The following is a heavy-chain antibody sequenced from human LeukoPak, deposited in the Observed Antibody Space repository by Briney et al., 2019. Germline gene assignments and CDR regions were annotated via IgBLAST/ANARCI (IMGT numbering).Heavy chain of an antibody. J-gene: IGHJ6*03. CDR3: ARTNYYFYYMDV. CDR1: GGSTNGNDYY. Sequence: SETLSLTCTVSGGSTNGNDYYWGWIRQPPGKGLEWIGSIYYSGSTYYNPSLKSRVTISVDTSKNQFFLRLNSVTAADTAMYYCARTNYYFYYMDVWGRGTTVTVSS. CDR2: IYYSGST. V-gene: IGHV4-39*01. D-gene: IGHD2-8*01.